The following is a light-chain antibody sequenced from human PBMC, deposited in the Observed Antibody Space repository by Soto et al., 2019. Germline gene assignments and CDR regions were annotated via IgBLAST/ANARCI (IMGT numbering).Light chain of an antibody. J-gene: IGLJ1*01. CDR3: CSYAAGATFV. CDR1: SSDVGNYNL. V-gene: IGLV2-23*01. Sequence: QSALTQPASVSGSPGQSITISCTGTSSDVGNYNLVSWYQQHPVKAPKFMIYEGSKRPSGVSDRFSGSKSGNTASLTISGLQAEDEADYYCCSYAAGATFVFGTGTKLTVL. CDR2: EGS.